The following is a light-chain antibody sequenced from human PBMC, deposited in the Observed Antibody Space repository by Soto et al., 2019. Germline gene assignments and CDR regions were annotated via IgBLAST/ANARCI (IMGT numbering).Light chain of an antibody. V-gene: IGLV2-11*01. CDR1: SRDVGGYNY. J-gene: IGLJ2*01. CDR2: DVT. CDR3: CSYGGSSASNI. Sequence: QSALTQPRSVSGSPGQSVTISCTGTSRDVGGYNYVSWYQQHPGKAPKLLIYDVTKRPSGVPDRFSASKSDNTASLTISGLQAEDEADYYCCSYGGSSASNIFGGGTKLTVL.